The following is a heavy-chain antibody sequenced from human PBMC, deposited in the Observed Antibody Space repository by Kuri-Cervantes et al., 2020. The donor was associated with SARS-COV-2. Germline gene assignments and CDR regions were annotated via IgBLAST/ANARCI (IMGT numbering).Heavy chain of an antibody. V-gene: IGHV3-23*01. CDR2: ISGSGGST. Sequence: GGSLRLPFAASGFTFSSYAMSWVRQAPGKGLEWVSAISGSGGSTYYADSVKGRFTISRDNSKNTLYLQMNSLRAEDTAVYYCAKLGSRRHYEDWGQGTLVTVSS. CDR1: GFTFSSYA. CDR3: AKLGSRRHYED. J-gene: IGHJ4*02. D-gene: IGHD4-17*01.